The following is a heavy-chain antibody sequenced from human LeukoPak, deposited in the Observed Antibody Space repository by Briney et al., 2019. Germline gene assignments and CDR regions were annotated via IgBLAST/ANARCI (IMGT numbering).Heavy chain of an antibody. CDR2: FFHTGTT. V-gene: IGHV4-38-2*02. CDR1: GYSISSGFH. CDR3: VRGVDS. J-gene: IGHJ4*02. Sequence: SETLSLTCSVSGYSISSGFHWGWIRQPPGKGLEWVGNFFHTGTTSYNPSLKGRATISVDMSQNHFSLKLDSVTAADTAIYYCVRGVDSWGQGSLVTVSS.